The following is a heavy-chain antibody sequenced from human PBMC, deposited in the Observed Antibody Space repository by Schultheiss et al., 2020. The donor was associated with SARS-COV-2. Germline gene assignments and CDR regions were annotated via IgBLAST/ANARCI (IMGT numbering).Heavy chain of an antibody. CDR2: INHSGST. D-gene: IGHD3-3*01. Sequence: SQTLSLTCAVYGGSFSGYYWSWIRQPPGKGLEWIGEINHSGSTNYNPSLKSRVTISVDTSKNQFSLKLSSVTAADTAVYYCATWTGRFYDFWSGYSSGGMDVWGQGTTVTVSS. CDR3: ATWTGRFYDFWSGYSSGGMDV. J-gene: IGHJ6*02. V-gene: IGHV4-34*01. CDR1: GGSFSGYY.